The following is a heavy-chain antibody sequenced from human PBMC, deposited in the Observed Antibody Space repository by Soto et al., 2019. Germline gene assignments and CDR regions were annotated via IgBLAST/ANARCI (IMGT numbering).Heavy chain of an antibody. CDR1: GVTFSNFC. J-gene: IGHJ4*02. Sequence: GGSLRLSCEVSGVTFSNFCMHLGRQAPGKGLEWVSGICWNSSSKGYADSVKGRFTISRDNAKNSLYLQMNSLRAEDTALYYCAKASHDILTGSPLDYWGQGTLVTVSS. CDR2: ICWNSSSK. D-gene: IGHD3-9*01. CDR3: AKASHDILTGSPLDY. V-gene: IGHV3-9*01.